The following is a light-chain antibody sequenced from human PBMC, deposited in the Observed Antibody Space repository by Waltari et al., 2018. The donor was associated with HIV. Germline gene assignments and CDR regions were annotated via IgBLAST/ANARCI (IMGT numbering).Light chain of an antibody. J-gene: IGLJ3*02. V-gene: IGLV2-14*01. CDR2: EVS. CDR3: CSYIGSAWV. CDR1: SSEAGDYKY. Sequence: QSALTQSASVSGSPGQSITISCTGTSSEAGDYKYVSWYQPYPGKAPKVMSHEVSNRPSGVSNGFSGSGSGNTASLTISGLQPEDEADYYCCSYIGSAWVFGGGTKLTVL.